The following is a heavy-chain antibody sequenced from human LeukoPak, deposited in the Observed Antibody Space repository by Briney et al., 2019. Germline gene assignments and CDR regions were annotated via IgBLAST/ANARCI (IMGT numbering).Heavy chain of an antibody. CDR2: IKGDGIST. Sequence: PGGSLRHSCAASGFYFSSNWMHWVRHAPGQGLVWVSRIKGDGISTNYADSVKGRFTISRDIAKNTLYLQMNSLRAEDTGVYYCAKDHYWSIDYWGRGTLVTVSS. D-gene: IGHD3-3*01. V-gene: IGHV3-74*01. CDR1: GFYFSSNW. CDR3: AKDHYWSIDY. J-gene: IGHJ4*02.